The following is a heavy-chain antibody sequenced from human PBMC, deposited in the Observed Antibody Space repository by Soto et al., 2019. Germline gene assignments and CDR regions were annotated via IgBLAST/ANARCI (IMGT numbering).Heavy chain of an antibody. V-gene: IGHV3-74*01. D-gene: IGHD3-10*01. CDR1: GFTFSNYW. Sequence: EVQLVESGGGIVQPGGSLRLSCAASGFTFSNYWMHWVRQAPGQGLVWVSRLNTNGRITDYADSVQGRFTISRDNARNTLYLQINSLRVEDTGVYYCARDLGGGGSYWGQGTLVTVSS. CDR2: LNTNGRIT. CDR3: ARDLGGGGSY. J-gene: IGHJ4*02.